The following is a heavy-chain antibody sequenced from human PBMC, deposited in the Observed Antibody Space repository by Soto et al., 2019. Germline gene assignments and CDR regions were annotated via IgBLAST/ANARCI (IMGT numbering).Heavy chain of an antibody. Sequence: SETLSLTCTVSGGSINNHYWSWIRQPPGKGLEWIGYIYYTGSTNYNPSLESRATISVDTSNNQFSLKLSSVTAADTAIYYCARGFYAFWSGYYTPKYFDYWGQGTLVTV. J-gene: IGHJ4*02. CDR3: ARGFYAFWSGYYTPKYFDY. D-gene: IGHD3-3*01. CDR1: GGSINNHY. CDR2: IYYTGST. V-gene: IGHV4-59*11.